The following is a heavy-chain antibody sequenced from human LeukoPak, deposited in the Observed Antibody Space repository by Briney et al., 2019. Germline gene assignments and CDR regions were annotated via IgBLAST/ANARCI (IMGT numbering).Heavy chain of an antibody. V-gene: IGHV1-2*02. D-gene: IGHD3-22*01. CDR3: ARDRAITMIVVGGFDP. CDR1: GYTFTGYY. J-gene: IGHJ5*02. Sequence: GASVKVSCKASGYTFTGYYMHWVRQAPGQGLEWMGWINPNSGGTNYAQKFQGRVTMTRDTSISTAYMELSRLRSDDTAVYYCARDRAITMIVVGGFDPWGQGTLVTVSS. CDR2: INPNSGGT.